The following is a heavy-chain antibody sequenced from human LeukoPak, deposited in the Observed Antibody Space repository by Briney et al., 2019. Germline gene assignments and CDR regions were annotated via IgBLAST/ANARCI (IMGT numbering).Heavy chain of an antibody. Sequence: GGSLRLSCAASGFTVSSNYMSWVRQAPGKGLEWVSVIYSGGSTYYADSVKGRFTISRDNSKNTLYLQMNSLRAEDTAVYYCAGSLVLYASADYWGQGTLVTVSS. V-gene: IGHV3-53*01. D-gene: IGHD3-10*01. CDR2: IYSGGST. CDR3: AGSLVLYASADY. J-gene: IGHJ4*02. CDR1: GFTVSSNY.